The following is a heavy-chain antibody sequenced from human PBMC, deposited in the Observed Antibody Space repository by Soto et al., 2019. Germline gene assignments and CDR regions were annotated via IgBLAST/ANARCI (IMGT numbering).Heavy chain of an antibody. J-gene: IGHJ4*02. Sequence: PWCCPRIFCAACRYSVRNYWMHLLLQVPGEGPVWVSRINTDASYTTYADSVKGRFTISRDNSKSTVYLQMNSLRAEDTAIYYCAKDTYYYDSSGYYVFDYWGQGALVTVSS. D-gene: IGHD3-22*01. CDR1: RYSVRNYW. V-gene: IGHV3-74*03. CDR3: AKDTYYYDSSGYYVFDY. CDR2: INTDASYT.